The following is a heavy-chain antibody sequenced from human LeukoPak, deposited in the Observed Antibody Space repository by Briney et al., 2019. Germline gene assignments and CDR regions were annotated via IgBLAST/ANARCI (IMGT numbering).Heavy chain of an antibody. Sequence: GESLKISCKGSGYSFTSYWIGWVRQMPGKGLEWMGIFYPGDSDSAYSPSFQGQVTISADKSISTAYLQWSSLKASDTAMYYCARLGTDWDTTMDYWGQGTLVTVSS. CDR3: ARLGTDWDTTMDY. CDR1: GYSFTSYW. J-gene: IGHJ4*02. D-gene: IGHD5-18*01. V-gene: IGHV5-51*01. CDR2: FYPGDSDS.